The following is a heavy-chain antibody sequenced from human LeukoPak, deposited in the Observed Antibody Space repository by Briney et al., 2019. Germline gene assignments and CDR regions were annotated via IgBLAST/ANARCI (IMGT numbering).Heavy chain of an antibody. V-gene: IGHV4-59*12. CDR2: IYYTGNT. CDR1: GGSISNYY. Sequence: SETLSLTCTVSGGSISNYYWSWIRQSPGRGLEWIGYIYYTGNTNYNPSLESRVIISVDTSKNQFSLKLSSVTAADTAVYYCARANLYGSGSENFDYWGQGTLVTVSS. D-gene: IGHD3-10*01. CDR3: ARANLYGSGSENFDY. J-gene: IGHJ4*02.